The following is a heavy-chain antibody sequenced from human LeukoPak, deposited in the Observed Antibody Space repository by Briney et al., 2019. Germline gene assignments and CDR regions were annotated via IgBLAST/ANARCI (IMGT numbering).Heavy chain of an antibody. Sequence: PSETLSLTCAASGSSVSSTYHWGWIRPPPGEGLEWIGSISHSGSAFYKPSLKSRLNISIETSKNRFSLNLTSVTAADTAVYYCARHVYSDYVHPLDYWGQGTLVTVST. V-gene: IGHV4-38-2*01. J-gene: IGHJ4*02. CDR1: GSSVSSTYH. CDR2: ISHSGSA. D-gene: IGHD4-11*01. CDR3: ARHVYSDYVHPLDY.